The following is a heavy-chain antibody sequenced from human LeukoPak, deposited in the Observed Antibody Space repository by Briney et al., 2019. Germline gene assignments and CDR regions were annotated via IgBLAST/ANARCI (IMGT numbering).Heavy chain of an antibody. Sequence: ETLSLTCAVYGGSFSGYYWSWVRQAPGKGLEWVANIKQDGSEKYYVDSVKGRFTISRDNAKNSLYLQMNSLRAEDTAVYYCARGAADLSSWGQGTLVTVSS. V-gene: IGHV3-7*01. CDR1: GGSFSGYY. CDR2: IKQDGSEK. CDR3: ARGAADLSS. J-gene: IGHJ4*02. D-gene: IGHD6-25*01.